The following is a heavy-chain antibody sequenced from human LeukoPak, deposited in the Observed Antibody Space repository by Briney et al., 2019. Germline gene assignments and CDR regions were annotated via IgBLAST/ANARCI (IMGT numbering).Heavy chain of an antibody. Sequence: GGSLRLSCAASGFTFSSYSMNRVRQAPGKGLEWVSYISSSSSTIYYADSVKGRFTISRDNAKNSLYLQMNSLRDEDTAVYYCARDPVAVAGTDNFDYWGQGTLVTVSS. CDR2: ISSSSSTI. D-gene: IGHD6-19*01. CDR1: GFTFSSYS. CDR3: ARDPVAVAGTDNFDY. J-gene: IGHJ4*02. V-gene: IGHV3-48*02.